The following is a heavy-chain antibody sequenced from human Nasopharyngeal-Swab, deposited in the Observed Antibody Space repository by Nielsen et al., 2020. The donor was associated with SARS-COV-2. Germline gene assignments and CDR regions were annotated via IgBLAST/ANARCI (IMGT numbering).Heavy chain of an antibody. CDR3: ARARGAYGDYYYYYYTDV. D-gene: IGHD4-17*01. Sequence: SQTLSLTSAIPGDSVSSTSAAWNCIRQSPSRGLEWLGRTYYRSKWYNDYAVSVKSRITINPDTSKNQFSLHLNSVTPEDTAVYYCARARGAYGDYYYYYYTDVWGKGTTVTVSS. J-gene: IGHJ6*03. CDR2: TYYRSKWYN. V-gene: IGHV6-1*01. CDR1: GDSVSSTSAA.